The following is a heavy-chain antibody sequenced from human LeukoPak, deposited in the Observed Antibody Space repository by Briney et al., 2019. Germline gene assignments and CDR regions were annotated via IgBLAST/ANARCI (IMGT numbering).Heavy chain of an antibody. J-gene: IGHJ4*02. V-gene: IGHV1-69*04. D-gene: IGHD6-13*01. CDR3: AQTFSSSRTFDY. CDR2: IIPILGIA. CDR1: GCTFSSYA. Sequence: SVTVSCKASGCTFSSYAINWARQAPGQGHEWMGRIIPILGIANYAQKFQGRVTITADKSTSTAYMELSSLRSEDTAVYYCAQTFSSSRTFDYWGQGTLVTVSS.